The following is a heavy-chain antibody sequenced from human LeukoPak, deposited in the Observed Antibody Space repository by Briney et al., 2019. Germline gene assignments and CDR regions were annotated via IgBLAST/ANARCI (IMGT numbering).Heavy chain of an antibody. CDR1: GFTFSSYS. CDR3: ARDQGSTIFGVVITQTFDY. Sequence: PGGSLRLSCAASGFTFSSYSMNWVRQAPGKGLEWVSYISSSSSTIYYADSVKGRFTISRDSAKNSLYLQMNSLRAEDTAVYYCARDQGSTIFGVVITQTFDYWGQGTLVTVSS. V-gene: IGHV3-48*01. CDR2: ISSSSSTI. J-gene: IGHJ4*02. D-gene: IGHD3-3*01.